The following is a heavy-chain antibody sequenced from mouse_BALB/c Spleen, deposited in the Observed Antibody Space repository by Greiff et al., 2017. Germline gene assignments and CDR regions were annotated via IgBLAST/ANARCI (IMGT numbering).Heavy chain of an antibody. V-gene: IGHV14-1*02. D-gene: IGHD1-1*01. J-gene: IGHJ4*01. CDR3: ARGGSYGSSPYAMDY. CDR2: IDPENGNT. CDR1: GFNIKDYY. Sequence: EVQLHQSGAELVRPGALVKLSCKASGFNIKDYYMHWVKQRPEQGLEWIGWIDPENGNTIYDPKFQGKASITADTSSNTAYLQLSSLTSEDTAVYYCARGGSYGSSPYAMDYWGQGTSVTVSS.